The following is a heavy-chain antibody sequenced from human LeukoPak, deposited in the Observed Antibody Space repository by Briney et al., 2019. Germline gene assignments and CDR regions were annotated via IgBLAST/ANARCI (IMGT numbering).Heavy chain of an antibody. V-gene: IGHV4-38-2*02. CDR1: GYSISSGYY. D-gene: IGHD3-9*01. CDR2: IYHSGST. J-gene: IGHJ2*01. Sequence: PSETLSLTCTVSGYSISSGYYWGWIRQPPGKGLEWIGSIYHSGSTYYNPSLKSRVTISVDTSKNQFSLKLSSVTAADTAVYYCAREYIDILTGYHRGELYWYFDLWGRGTLVTVSS. CDR3: AREYIDILTGYHRGELYWYFDL.